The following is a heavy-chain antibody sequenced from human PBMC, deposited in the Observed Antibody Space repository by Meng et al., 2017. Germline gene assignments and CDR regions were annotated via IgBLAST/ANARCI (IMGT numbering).Heavy chain of an antibody. CDR3: ARVPHLQWFGELADY. CDR1: GYTFTGYY. Sequence: ASVKVSCKASGYTFTGYYMHWVRQAPGQGLEWMGWINPNSGGTNYAQKFQGRVTMTRDSSISTAYMELSRLRSDDTAVYYCARVPHLQWFGELADYWGQGTLVTVSS. D-gene: IGHD3-10*01. V-gene: IGHV1-2*02. CDR2: INPNSGGT. J-gene: IGHJ4*02.